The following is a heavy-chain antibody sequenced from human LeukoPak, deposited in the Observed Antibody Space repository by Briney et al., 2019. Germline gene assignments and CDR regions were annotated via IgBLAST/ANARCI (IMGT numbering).Heavy chain of an antibody. J-gene: IGHJ4*02. CDR2: ISSSGSTI. V-gene: IGHV3-11*01. CDR1: GFTFSDYY. D-gene: IGHD3-22*01. CDR3: ARDFFDDYYDSSGTPPDY. Sequence: KPGGSLRLSCAASGFTFSDYYMSWIRQAPGKGLEWVSYISSSGSTIYYADSVKGRFTISRDNAKNSLYLQMNSLRAEDTAVYYCARDFFDDYYDSSGTPPDYWGQGTLVTVSS.